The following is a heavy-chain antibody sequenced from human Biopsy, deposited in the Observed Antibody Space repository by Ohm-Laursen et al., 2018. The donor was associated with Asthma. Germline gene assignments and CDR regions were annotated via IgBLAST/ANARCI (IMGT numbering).Heavy chain of an antibody. CDR3: ARGVDRVTGLLDHFDS. CDR2: VYYSGST. V-gene: IGHV4-59*01. CDR1: GGSINNFY. Sequence: PGTLSLTCTVSGGSINNFYWSWIRQPPGKGLESIGHVYYSGSTNYNPSLKSRVTISIDASKNQFSLNLTSVTAADTAVYYCARGVDRVTGLLDHFDSWGQGTLVTVSS. D-gene: IGHD2-21*02. J-gene: IGHJ4*02.